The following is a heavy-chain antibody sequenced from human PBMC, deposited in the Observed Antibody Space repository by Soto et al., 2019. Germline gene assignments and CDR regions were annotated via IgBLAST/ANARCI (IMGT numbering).Heavy chain of an antibody. Sequence: SGGSLRLSCAASGFTFDDYGMSWVRQAPGKGLEWVSGINWNGGSTGYADSVKGRFTISRDNAKNSLYLQMNSLRAEDTALYHCARGYSYGYDYWGQGTLVTVSS. J-gene: IGHJ4*02. CDR3: ARGYSYGYDY. CDR1: GFTFDDYG. D-gene: IGHD5-18*01. CDR2: INWNGGST. V-gene: IGHV3-20*01.